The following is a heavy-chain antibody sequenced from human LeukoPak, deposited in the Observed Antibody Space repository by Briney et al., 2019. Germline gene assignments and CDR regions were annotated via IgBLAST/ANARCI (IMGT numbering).Heavy chain of an antibody. Sequence: GGSLRLSCAASGFTFSSYWMSWVRQAPGKGLEWVSGISWNSGSIGYADSVKGRFTISRDNAKNSLYLQMNSLRAEDTALYYCAKGWELREGPLDYWGQGTLVTVSS. CDR1: GFTFSSYW. CDR3: AKGWELREGPLDY. CDR2: ISWNSGSI. J-gene: IGHJ4*02. V-gene: IGHV3-9*01. D-gene: IGHD1-26*01.